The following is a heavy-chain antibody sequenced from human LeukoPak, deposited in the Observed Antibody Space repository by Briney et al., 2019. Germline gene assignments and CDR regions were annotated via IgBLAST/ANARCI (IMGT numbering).Heavy chain of an antibody. CDR1: GGSISSSSYY. D-gene: IGHD1-26*01. J-gene: IGHJ4*02. CDR2: IYYSGST. Sequence: SETLSLTCTVSGGSISSSSYYWGWIRQPPGKGLEWIGSIYYSGSTYYNPSLKSRVTISVDSSKHQFSLKRSSVTAADTSVHYCARHGSESGSHYRGFAHWGQGTPFSVSS. V-gene: IGHV4-39*01. CDR3: ARHGSESGSHYRGFAH.